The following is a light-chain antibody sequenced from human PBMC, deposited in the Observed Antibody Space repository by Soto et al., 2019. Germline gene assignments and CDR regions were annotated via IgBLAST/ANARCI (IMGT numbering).Light chain of an antibody. J-gene: IGKJ5*01. CDR3: QKTYTFPIT. V-gene: IGKV1D-12*01. CDR1: QDIHSW. CDR2: TAS. Sequence: DIQMTQFPSSVYASVGDRVTITCRASQDIHSWLALYQQKPGKAPKLLIHTASTLQSGVPSRFRGSGSGTQFTLTISSLQPEDFATYYRQKTYTFPITFGQGTRLEIK.